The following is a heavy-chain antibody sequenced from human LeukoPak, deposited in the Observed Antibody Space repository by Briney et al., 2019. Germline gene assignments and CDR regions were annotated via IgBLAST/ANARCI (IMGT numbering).Heavy chain of an antibody. CDR3: ARTLGIGNWYFDL. J-gene: IGHJ2*01. CDR1: GDTVSSNSVA. V-gene: IGHV6-1*01. CDR2: TYYMSKWYN. Sequence: SQTLSLTCAISGDTVSSNSVAWNWIRQSPSRGLEWLGRTYYMSKWYNDYAVSVRSRITTNADTSKNQFSLQLNSVTPEDTAVYYCARTLGIGNWYFDLWGRGTLVTVSS. D-gene: IGHD7-27*01.